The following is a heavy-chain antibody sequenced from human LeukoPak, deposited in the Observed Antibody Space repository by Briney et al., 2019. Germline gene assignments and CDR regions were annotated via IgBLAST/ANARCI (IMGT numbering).Heavy chain of an antibody. CDR2: ISDSGGRT. CDR1: GITLSNYA. CDR3: ARYRDWFDP. J-gene: IGHJ5*02. V-gene: IGHV3-23*01. Sequence: PGGSLRLSCAVSGITLSNYAMSWVRQAPGKGLEWVAGISDSGGRTNYADSVKGRFTISRDNAKNSLYLQMTSLRAEDTAVYYCARYRDWFDPWGQGTLVTASP. D-gene: IGHD2-15*01.